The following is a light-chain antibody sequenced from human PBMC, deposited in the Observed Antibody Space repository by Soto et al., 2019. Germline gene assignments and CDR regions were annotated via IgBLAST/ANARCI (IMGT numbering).Light chain of an antibody. V-gene: IGKV3-11*01. J-gene: IGKJ5*01. CDR3: QQRSNWPFT. CDR1: QSVGSF. CDR2: DAS. Sequence: EIVLTQSPGTLSLSPGERATLSCRASQSVGSFLAWYQQKPGQAPRLLIYDASNRATGIPARFSGSGSGTDFTLTTSSLEPEDFAVYYCQQRSNWPFTFGQGTRLEIK.